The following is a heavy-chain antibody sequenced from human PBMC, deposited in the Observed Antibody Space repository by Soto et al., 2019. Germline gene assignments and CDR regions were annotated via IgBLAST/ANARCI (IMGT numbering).Heavy chain of an antibody. CDR2: IYYSGST. Sequence: SETLSLTCTISGGSISSGGYYWSWIRQHPGKGLEWIGYIYYSGSTYYNPSLKSRVTISVDTSKNQFSLKLRSATAADTAVYYCARQRDGYNYRYFDYWGQGTLVTVSS. J-gene: IGHJ4*02. CDR3: ARQRDGYNYRYFDY. V-gene: IGHV4-31*03. CDR1: GGSISSGGYY. D-gene: IGHD5-12*01.